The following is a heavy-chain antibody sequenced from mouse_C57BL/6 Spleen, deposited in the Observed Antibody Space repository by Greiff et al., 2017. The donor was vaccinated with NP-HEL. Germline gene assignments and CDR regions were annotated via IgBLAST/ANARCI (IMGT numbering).Heavy chain of an antibody. V-gene: IGHV5-16*01. CDR2: INYDGSST. J-gene: IGHJ2*01. D-gene: IGHD1-1*01. Sequence: EVKLVESEGGLVQPGSSMKLSCTASGFTFSDYYMAWVRQVPEKGLEWVANINYDGSSTYYLDSLKSRFIISRDNAKNILYLQMSSLKSEDTATYYCARAPYGSNYFDYWGQGTTLTVSS. CDR1: GFTFSDYY. CDR3: ARAPYGSNYFDY.